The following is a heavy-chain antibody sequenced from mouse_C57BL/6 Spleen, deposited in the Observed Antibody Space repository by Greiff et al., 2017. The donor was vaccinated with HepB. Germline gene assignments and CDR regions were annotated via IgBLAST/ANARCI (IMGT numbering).Heavy chain of an antibody. CDR3: ASYRGSYAMDY. J-gene: IGHJ4*01. D-gene: IGHD2-14*01. CDR2: IYPGDGDT. V-gene: IGHV1-82*01. CDR1: GYAFSSSW. Sequence: VQLQQSGPELVKPGASVKISCKASGYAFSSSWMNWVKQRPGKGLEWIGRIYPGDGDTNYNGKFKGKATLTADKSSSTAYMQLSSLTSEDSAVYFCASYRGSYAMDYWGQGTSVTVSS.